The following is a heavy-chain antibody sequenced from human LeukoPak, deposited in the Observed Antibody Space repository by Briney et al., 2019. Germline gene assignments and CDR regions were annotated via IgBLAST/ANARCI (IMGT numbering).Heavy chain of an antibody. V-gene: IGHV1-46*01. D-gene: IGHD2-21*02. CDR3: ARFNCGGDCYTDY. CDR2: INPSGGSA. J-gene: IGHJ4*02. Sequence: GASVKVSCKASGYTFTNYFVYWVRQAPGQGLEWMGIINPSGGSASYTHKSQGRVTMTRDTSTSTVYMELSSLRSEDTAVYYCARFNCGGDCYTDYWGQGTQVTVSS. CDR1: GYTFTNYF.